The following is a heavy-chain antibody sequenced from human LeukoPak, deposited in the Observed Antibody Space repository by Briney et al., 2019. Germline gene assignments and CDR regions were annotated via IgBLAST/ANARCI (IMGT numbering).Heavy chain of an antibody. CDR1: GSTFSSYV. Sequence: GGSLRLSCAASGSTFSSYVMTWFRQAPGKGLEWVSAITNSGGATSYADSVKGRFTISRDNSKSTLYLQMNSLRAEDTAVYYCEKWGELLRTFDIWGQGTMVTVSS. J-gene: IGHJ3*02. V-gene: IGHV3-23*01. CDR3: EKWGELLRTFDI. D-gene: IGHD1-26*01. CDR2: ITNSGGAT.